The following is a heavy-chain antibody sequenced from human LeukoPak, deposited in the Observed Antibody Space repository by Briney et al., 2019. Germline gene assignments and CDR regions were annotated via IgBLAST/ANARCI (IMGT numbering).Heavy chain of an antibody. V-gene: IGHV3-23*01. CDR3: ARGGSYLSAFDI. Sequence: GGSLRLSCAASGFSFSTYSMSWVRQAPGKGLEWVSVISDTGATKFYADSVKGRFTISRDNSKNTLYLQMNSLRAEDTAVYYCARGGSYLSAFDIWGQGTMVTVSS. J-gene: IGHJ3*02. D-gene: IGHD1-26*01. CDR1: GFSFSTYS. CDR2: ISDTGATK.